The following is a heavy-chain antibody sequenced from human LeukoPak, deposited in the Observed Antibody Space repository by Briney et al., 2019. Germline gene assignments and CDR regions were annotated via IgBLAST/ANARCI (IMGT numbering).Heavy chain of an antibody. CDR2: IKSKTDGGTT. Sequence: GGSLRLSCAASGFTFSNAWMSWVRQAPGKGLEWVGRIKSKTDGGTTDYAAPVKGRFTISRDDSKNTLYLQMNSLKTEDTAVYYCTTDRYIVVVIAEYYFDYWGQGTLVTVSS. J-gene: IGHJ4*02. D-gene: IGHD2-21*01. V-gene: IGHV3-15*01. CDR3: TTDRYIVVVIAEYYFDY. CDR1: GFTFSNAW.